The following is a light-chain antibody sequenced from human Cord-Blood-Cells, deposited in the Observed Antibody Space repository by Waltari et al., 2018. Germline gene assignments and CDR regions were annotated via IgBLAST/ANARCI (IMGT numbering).Light chain of an antibody. J-gene: IGKJ4*01. CDR1: QGSSSY. CDR3: QQYYSYPLT. V-gene: IGKV1-8*01. Sequence: ALRMTQSPSSFSASTGDRVTIPCRASQGSSSYLAWYQQKPGKAPKLLIYAASTLQSGAPSRVSGSGSWTEFTLTISCLQSEDFATYYCQQYYSYPLTFGGGTKVEIK. CDR2: AAS.